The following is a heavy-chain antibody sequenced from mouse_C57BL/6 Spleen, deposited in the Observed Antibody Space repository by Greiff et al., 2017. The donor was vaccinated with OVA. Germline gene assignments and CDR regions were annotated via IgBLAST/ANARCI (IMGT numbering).Heavy chain of an antibody. D-gene: IGHD1-1*01. CDR1: GYTFTSYW. CDR2: IDPSDSYT. J-gene: IGHJ2*01. CDR3: ARCYGSRGNYFDY. V-gene: IGHV1-69*01. Sequence: QVQLQQPGAELVMPGASVKLSCKASGYTFTSYWMHWVKQRPGQGPEWIGEIDPSDSYTNYNQKFKGKSTLTVDKSSSTAYMQLSSLTSEDSAVYYCARCYGSRGNYFDYWGQGTTLTVSS.